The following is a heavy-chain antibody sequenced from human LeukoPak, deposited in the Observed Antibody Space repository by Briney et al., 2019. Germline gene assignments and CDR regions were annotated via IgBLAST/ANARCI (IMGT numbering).Heavy chain of an antibody. J-gene: IGHJ4*02. CDR3: ERQSSTWYYFDY. CDR2: IYFCGST. CDR1: VGSLSNYY. V-gene: IGHV4-59*01. D-gene: IGHD6-13*01. Sequence: PSETLSLTCTVSVGSLSNYYCSWIRQPPGKGVGWIGYIYFCGSTDYSHSLMSRGTMSVDTSKNQYSLRLSSVTASDPAVYYCERQSSTWYYFDYWGQGTLVTVSS.